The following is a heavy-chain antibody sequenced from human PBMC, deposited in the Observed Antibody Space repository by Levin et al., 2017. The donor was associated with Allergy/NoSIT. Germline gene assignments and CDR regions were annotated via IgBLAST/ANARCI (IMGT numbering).Heavy chain of an antibody. Sequence: NPSETLSLTCTVSGGSISSSSYFWGWIRQPPGKGLEWIGTIFHSGTTYYNPSLKSRVIISVETSQNQFSLNLSSVTAADTAVYYCARHRYYYDSGGVDDAFDIWGQGTLVTVSS. CDR1: GGSISSSSYF. CDR3: ARHRYYYDSGGVDDAFDI. J-gene: IGHJ3*02. D-gene: IGHD3-22*01. CDR2: IFHSGTT. V-gene: IGHV4-39*01.